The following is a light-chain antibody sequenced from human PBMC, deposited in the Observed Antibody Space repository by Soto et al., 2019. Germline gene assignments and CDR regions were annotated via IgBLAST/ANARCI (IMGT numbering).Light chain of an antibody. CDR1: QSVNSNY. V-gene: IGKV3-20*01. CDR2: GAS. Sequence: EIVLTQSPGTLSLSPGERATLSCRASQSVNSNYLAWYRRKPGQAPSLLIYGASTRAPGIPGRFSGSGSGTDFTLTITRLEPEDFAGYYCQQYGSSPPTFGQGTKVEIK. J-gene: IGKJ1*01. CDR3: QQYGSSPPT.